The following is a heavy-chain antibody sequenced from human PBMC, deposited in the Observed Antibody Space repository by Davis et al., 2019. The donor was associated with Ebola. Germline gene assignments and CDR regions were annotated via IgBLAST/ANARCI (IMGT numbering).Heavy chain of an antibody. D-gene: IGHD3-10*01. J-gene: IGHJ4*02. CDR1: GGSISSGGYS. V-gene: IGHV4-30-2*05. Sequence: MPSETLSLTCAVSGGSISSGGYSWSWIRQPPGKGLEWIGYIYHSGSTNYNPSLKSRVSMSVDTSKNKFSLKLSSVTAADTAVYYCARVFPNGSGSYYFDYWGQGTLVTVSS. CDR3: ARVFPNGSGSYYFDY. CDR2: IYHSGST.